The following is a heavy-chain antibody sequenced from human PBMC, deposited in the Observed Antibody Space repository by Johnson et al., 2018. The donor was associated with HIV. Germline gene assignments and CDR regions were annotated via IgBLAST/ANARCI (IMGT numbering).Heavy chain of an antibody. Sequence: VQLVESGGGLIQPGGSLRLSCAASGFTVSTNYMSWVRQAPGKGLEWVSRINGDGSGITYADSVKGRFTISRDNSKNTLYLQMNSLRAEDTAVYYCARAIGDGYPGMKAFDIWGQGTMVTVSS. CDR3: ARAIGDGYPGMKAFDI. V-gene: IGHV3-66*03. J-gene: IGHJ3*02. CDR1: GFTVSTNY. CDR2: INGDGSGI. D-gene: IGHD5-24*01.